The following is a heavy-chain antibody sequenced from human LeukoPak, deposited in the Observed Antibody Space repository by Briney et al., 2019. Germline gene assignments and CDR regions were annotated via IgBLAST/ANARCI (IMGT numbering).Heavy chain of an antibody. D-gene: IGHD4-17*01. V-gene: IGHV4-59*12. Sequence: SETLSLTCTVSGGSIGSYYWSWIRQPPGKGLEWIGYIYYSGSTNYNPSLKSRVTISVDTSKNQFSLKLSSVTAADTAVYYCARAFHDYGDYPSYYFDYWGQGTLVTVSS. CDR3: ARAFHDYGDYPSYYFDY. CDR1: GGSIGSYY. CDR2: IYYSGST. J-gene: IGHJ4*02.